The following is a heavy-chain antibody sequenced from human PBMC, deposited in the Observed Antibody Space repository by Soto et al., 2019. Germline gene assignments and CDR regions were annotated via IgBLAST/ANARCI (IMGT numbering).Heavy chain of an antibody. CDR1: GFNFKKSA. J-gene: IGHJ4*02. CDR2: ISCCGGST. V-gene: IGHV3-23*01. Sequence: EVQLLESGGGVVQPGGSLRLSCEASGFNFKKSAMAWVRQAPGEGLEWVSGISCCGGSTSYADSVKGRFSVARDDSKNTLSLQLNSLRVEDTARYYCAKADGEQWLIPQLDNWCQGTLVTVS. CDR3: AKADGEQWLIPQLDN. D-gene: IGHD6-19*01.